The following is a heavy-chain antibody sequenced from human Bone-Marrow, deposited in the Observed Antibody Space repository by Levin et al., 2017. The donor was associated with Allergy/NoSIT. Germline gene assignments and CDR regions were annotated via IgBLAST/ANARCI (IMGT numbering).Heavy chain of an antibody. D-gene: IGHD5-18*01. J-gene: IGHJ4*02. CDR2: IYSGGNT. V-gene: IGHV3-66*01. Sequence: HPGGSLRLSCAASGFTVSSNYMSWVRQAPGKGLEWVSVIYSGGNTYYADSVKGRFTISRDNSKNTLYLQMNSLRAEDTAVYYCARVLYSYGYNYWGQGTLVTVSS. CDR3: ARVLYSYGYNY. CDR1: GFTVSSNY.